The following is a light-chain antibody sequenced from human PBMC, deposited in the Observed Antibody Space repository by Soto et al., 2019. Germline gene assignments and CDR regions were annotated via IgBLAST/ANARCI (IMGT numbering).Light chain of an antibody. CDR2: GAS. CDR1: QSVSSN. V-gene: IGKV3-15*01. CDR3: QQYYNWPRT. J-gene: IGKJ1*01. Sequence: EILLTHSPATLSVVPVKISKLSCTASQSVSSNLAWYQHKPGQAPRLLTYGASTRATGIPARFSGSVSGTEFTLTISSLQPEDFAVYYCQQYYNWPRTFGQGTKGAIK.